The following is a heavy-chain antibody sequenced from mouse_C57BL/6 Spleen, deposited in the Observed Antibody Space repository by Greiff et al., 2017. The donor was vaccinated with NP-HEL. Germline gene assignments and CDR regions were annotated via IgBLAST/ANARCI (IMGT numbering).Heavy chain of an antibody. J-gene: IGHJ2*01. CDR3: TTLYYDYDLDY. D-gene: IGHD2-4*01. V-gene: IGHV14-4*01. Sequence: EVQLVESGAELVRPGASVKLSCTASGFNIKDDYMHWVKQRPEQGLEWIGWIDPENGDTEYASKFQGKATITADTSSNTAYLQLSSLTSEDTAVYYCTTLYYDYDLDYWGQGTTLTVSS. CDR2: IDPENGDT. CDR1: GFNIKDDY.